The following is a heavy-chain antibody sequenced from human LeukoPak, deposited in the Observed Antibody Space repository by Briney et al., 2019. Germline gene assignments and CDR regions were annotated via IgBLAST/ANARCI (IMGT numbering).Heavy chain of an antibody. J-gene: IGHJ6*02. V-gene: IGHV5-51*01. CDR3: ARSLYTAMDYYYYYGMDV. Sequence: GESLKISCKGSGYSFTGYWIGWVRQMPGKGLEWMGIIYPGDSATRYSPSFQGQVTISADKSISTAYLQWSSLKASDTAMYYCARSLYTAMDYYYYYGMDVWGQGTTVTVSS. CDR1: GYSFTGYW. D-gene: IGHD5-18*01. CDR2: IYPGDSAT.